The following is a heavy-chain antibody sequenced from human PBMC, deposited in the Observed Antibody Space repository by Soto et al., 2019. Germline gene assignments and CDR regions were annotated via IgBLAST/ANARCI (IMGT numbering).Heavy chain of an antibody. CDR1: GFTFGNYW. J-gene: IGHJ4*02. V-gene: IGHV3-74*01. CDR2: IGGDGRNL. D-gene: IGHD5-18*01. Sequence: EVQLEESGGGLVQPGGSLRLSCAASGFTFGNYWMHWVRQAPGTGLEWVSRIGGDGRNLNYADSVKGRFPISRDNAENTLYLKMNSLTAEDTAVYYCARCDSGYSYGYPYWGQGTLVTVSS. CDR3: ARCDSGYSYGYPY.